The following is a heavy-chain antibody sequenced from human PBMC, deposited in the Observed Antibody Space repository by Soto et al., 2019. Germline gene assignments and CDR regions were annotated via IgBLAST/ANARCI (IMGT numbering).Heavy chain of an antibody. CDR3: ARGFCSGATCYSGDS. J-gene: IGHJ4*02. CDR2: VRNKANRYIT. D-gene: IGHD2-15*01. CDR1: GFTFSDHY. Sequence: EVQLVESGGGLVQPGGSLRLSCAASGFTFSDHYMDWVRQAPGKGLEWVGRVRNKANRYITDYAASVKGRFTISRDDSKNSLFRQMNSLKTEHTAVYYCARGFCSGATCYSGDSWGQGTLVTVSS. V-gene: IGHV3-72*01.